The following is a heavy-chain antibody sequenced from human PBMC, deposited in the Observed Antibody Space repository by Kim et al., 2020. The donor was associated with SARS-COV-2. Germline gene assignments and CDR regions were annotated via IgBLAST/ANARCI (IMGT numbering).Heavy chain of an antibody. V-gene: IGHV4-34*01. CDR2: INHSGST. CDR1: GGSFSGYY. Sequence: SETLSLTCAVYGGSFSGYYWSWIRQPPGKGLEWIGEINHSGSTNYNPSLKSRVTISVDTSKNQFSLKLSSVTTADTAVYYCARTRLGELSNFDYWGQGT. J-gene: IGHJ4*02. CDR3: ARTRLGELSNFDY. D-gene: IGHD3-16*02.